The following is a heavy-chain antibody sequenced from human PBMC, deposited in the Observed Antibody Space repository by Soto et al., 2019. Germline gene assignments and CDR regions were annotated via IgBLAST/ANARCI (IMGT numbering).Heavy chain of an antibody. D-gene: IGHD3-10*01. CDR1: GGSINSYY. Sequence: PSETLSLTCTVSGGSINSYYWSWIRQTPGKGLEWIGYINYSGSSNYNPSLKSRVTISVDTSKNQFSLKLSSVTAADTAVYYCARVWGGAFVIWGQGTMVTVSS. CDR2: INYSGSS. J-gene: IGHJ3*02. CDR3: ARVWGGAFVI. V-gene: IGHV4-59*01.